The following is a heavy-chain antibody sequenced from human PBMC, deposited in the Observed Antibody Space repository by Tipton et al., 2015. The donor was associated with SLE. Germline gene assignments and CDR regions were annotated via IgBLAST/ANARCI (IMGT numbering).Heavy chain of an antibody. CDR1: GGAFSGYY. V-gene: IGHV4-34*01. CDR3: ASLITIFGVVWDY. J-gene: IGHJ4*02. Sequence: TLSLTCAVYGGAFSGYYWSWIRQPPGKGLEWIGEINHRGSTNYNPSLKSRVTISVDPSKNQFSLKLSSVTAADTAVYYCASLITIFGVVWDYWGQGTLVTVSS. CDR2: INHRGST. D-gene: IGHD3-3*01.